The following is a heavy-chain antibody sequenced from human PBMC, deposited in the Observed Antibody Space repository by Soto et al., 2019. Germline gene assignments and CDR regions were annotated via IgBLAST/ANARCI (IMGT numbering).Heavy chain of an antibody. CDR3: VKDNVGVYCSGGSCYFDY. D-gene: IGHD2-15*01. CDR2: ISWDSGVI. V-gene: IGHV3-9*01. Sequence: EVHLVECGGGLAQPGRSLRLSCVASGFSLDHYAMHWVRQAPGKGLEWVSGISWDSGVIDYADSVRGRFTISRDNAKNSLYLQMTSLRAEDTALYYCVKDNVGVYCSGGSCYFDYWGQGSLVTVSS. J-gene: IGHJ4*02. CDR1: GFSLDHYA.